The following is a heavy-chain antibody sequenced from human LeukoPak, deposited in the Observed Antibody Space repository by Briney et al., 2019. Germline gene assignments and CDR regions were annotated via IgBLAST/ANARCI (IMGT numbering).Heavy chain of an antibody. CDR1: GFTFSSYS. D-gene: IGHD2-2*01. CDR2: INWNGGST. J-gene: IGHJ4*02. V-gene: IGHV3-20*04. CDR3: ARGGIYCSSTSCYGDY. Sequence: GGSLRLSCAASGFTFSSYSMNWVRQAPGRGLEWVSGINWNGGSTGYADSVKGRFTISRDNAKNSLYPQMNSLRAEDTALYYCARGGIYCSSTSCYGDYWGQGTLVTVSS.